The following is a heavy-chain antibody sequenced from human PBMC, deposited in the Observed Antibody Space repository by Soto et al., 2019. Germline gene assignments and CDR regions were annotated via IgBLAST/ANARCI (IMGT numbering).Heavy chain of an antibody. CDR2: IYYRGNT. J-gene: IGHJ4*02. Sequence: QVQLQESGPGPVKPSETLSLTCTVSGGSIGTYYWSWIRQPPGKGLEWIGYIYYRGNTDYNPSLKCRVTISLDTPKNQFSLKLSSVTAADTAVYYCARHPGYYDILTGYTTYYFDYWGQGILVTVSS. D-gene: IGHD3-9*01. CDR3: ARHPGYYDILTGYTTYYFDY. CDR1: GGSIGTYY. V-gene: IGHV4-59*08.